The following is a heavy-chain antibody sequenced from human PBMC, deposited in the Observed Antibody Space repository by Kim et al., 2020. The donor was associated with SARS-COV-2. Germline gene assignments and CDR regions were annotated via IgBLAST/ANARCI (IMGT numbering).Heavy chain of an antibody. CDR1: GYTFTSYD. J-gene: IGHJ4*02. CDR2: MNPNSGNT. V-gene: IGHV1-8*01. D-gene: IGHD3-22*01. CDR3: ARGQPMIVVADTYYFDY. Sequence: ASVKVSCKASGYTFTSYDINWVRQATGQGLEWMGWMNPNSGNTGYAQKFQGRVTMTRNTSISTAYMELSSLRSEDTAVYYCARGQPMIVVADTYYFDYWGQGTLVTVSS.